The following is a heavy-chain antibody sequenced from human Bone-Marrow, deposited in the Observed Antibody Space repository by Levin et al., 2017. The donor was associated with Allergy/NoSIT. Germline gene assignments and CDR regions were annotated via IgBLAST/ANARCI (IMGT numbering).Heavy chain of an antibody. J-gene: IGHJ4*02. CDR2: ISSTSSYI. CDR3: ARGSSAQYDD. Sequence: KRGESLKISCAASGFTFSTYSMNWVRQAPGKGLEWVSSISSTSSYIYYADSVKGRFTISRDNAKNSLYLQMSSLRAEDTAVYYCARGSSAQYDDWGQGTLVTVSS. CDR1: GFTFSTYS. V-gene: IGHV3-21*06. D-gene: IGHD5-24*01.